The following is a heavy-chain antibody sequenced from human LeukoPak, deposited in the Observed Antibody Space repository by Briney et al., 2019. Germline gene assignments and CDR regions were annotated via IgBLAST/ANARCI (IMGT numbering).Heavy chain of an antibody. V-gene: IGHV3-23*01. CDR2: ISGSGARI. CDR3: AKDRGLVGATPSNFDY. J-gene: IGHJ4*02. D-gene: IGHD1-26*01. CDR1: GSTFKKYW. Sequence: GGSLRLSCTVSGSTFKKYWMSWVRQAPGSGLEWVSGISGSGARIYNADSVKGRFTISRDNSNNTVYMQMNSLRAEDTAVYYCAKDRGLVGATPSNFDYWGQGTLVTVSS.